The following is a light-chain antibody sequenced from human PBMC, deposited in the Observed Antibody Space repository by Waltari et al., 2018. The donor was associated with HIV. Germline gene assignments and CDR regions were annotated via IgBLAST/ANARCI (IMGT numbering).Light chain of an antibody. J-gene: IGKJ2*01. CDR3: MQALQTPYT. CDR1: QSLLHSNGINY. Sequence: EILMTQSPPSLPVTPGKPASISCRSSQSLLHSNGINYLDWYLQKPGQSPQLLIYLGSKRASGVPDRFSDGGSGTDFTLKISRVEAEDLGGVYYCMQALQTPYTFGQGTKLELK. CDR2: LGS. V-gene: IGKV2-28*01.